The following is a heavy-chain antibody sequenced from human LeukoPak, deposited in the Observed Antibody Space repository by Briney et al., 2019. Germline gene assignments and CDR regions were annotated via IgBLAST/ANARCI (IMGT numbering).Heavy chain of an antibody. Sequence: GGSLRLSCAASGFTFSRYWMTWVRQAPGKGLEWVANINKDESEKYYVDSVKGRFTISRDNAKNSLYLQMNSLRAEDTAVYYCARCRTTVTAMPGYWGQGTLVTVSS. V-gene: IGHV3-7*03. CDR2: INKDESEK. CDR3: ARCRTTVTAMPGY. CDR1: GFTFSRYW. D-gene: IGHD4-17*01. J-gene: IGHJ4*02.